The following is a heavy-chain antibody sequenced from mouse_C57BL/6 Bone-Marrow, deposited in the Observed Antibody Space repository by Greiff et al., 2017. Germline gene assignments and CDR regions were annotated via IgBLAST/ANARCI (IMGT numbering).Heavy chain of an antibody. D-gene: IGHD2-4*01. CDR2: IYPRSGNT. CDR3: ARGGLRAWFAY. CDR1: GYTFTSYG. Sequence: QVQLQQSGAELARPGASVKLSCKASGYTFTSYGISWVKQRTGQGLEWIGEIYPRSGNTYYNEKFKGKATLTADKSSSTAYMELHSLTSEDSAVYFCARGGLRAWFAYWGQGTLVTVSA. J-gene: IGHJ3*01. V-gene: IGHV1-81*01.